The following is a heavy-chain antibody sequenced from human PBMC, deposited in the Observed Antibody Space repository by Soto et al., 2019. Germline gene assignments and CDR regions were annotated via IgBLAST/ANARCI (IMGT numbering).Heavy chain of an antibody. D-gene: IGHD2-2*01. J-gene: IGHJ1*01. CDR1: GYTFTSYG. CDR2: ISAYNGNT. CDR3: ARDHCSSTSCYLFQQ. V-gene: IGHV1-18*01. Sequence: ASVKVSCKASGYTFTSYGISWVRQAPGQGLEWMGWISAYNGNTNYAQKLQGRVTMTTDTSTSTAYMELRSLRSDDTAVYYCARDHCSSTSCYLFQQWGQGTLVTVSS.